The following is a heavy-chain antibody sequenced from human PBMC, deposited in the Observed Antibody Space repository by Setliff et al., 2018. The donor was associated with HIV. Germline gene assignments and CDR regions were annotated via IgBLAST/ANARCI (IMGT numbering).Heavy chain of an antibody. CDR1: GFTFNSYG. CDR2: IWYDASKK. V-gene: IGHV3-33*06. CDR3: AKDRWGGKPYYFDY. Sequence: GGSLRLSCAASGFTFNSYGIHWVRQVPGKGLEWVALIWYDASKKEYSDSVKGRFTISRDTSKNTLYLQMNSLRAEDTAVYYCAKDRWGGKPYYFDYWGQGTLVTVSS. D-gene: IGHD7-27*01. J-gene: IGHJ4*02.